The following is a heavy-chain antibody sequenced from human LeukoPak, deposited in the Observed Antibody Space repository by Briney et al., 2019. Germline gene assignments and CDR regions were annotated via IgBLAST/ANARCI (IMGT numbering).Heavy chain of an antibody. CDR3: AKTGSNRRTYYYYYMDV. V-gene: IGHV3-23*01. CDR2: IIGSGGST. Sequence: GGSLRLSCAASGFTFSSYAMSWVRQAPGKGLEWVSAIIGSGGSTYYADSVKGRFTISRDNSTSTLYLQMKSLRPEPTAVYYCAKTGSNRRTYYYYYMDVWGKGTTVTVSS. J-gene: IGHJ6*03. D-gene: IGHD4-11*01. CDR1: GFTFSSYA.